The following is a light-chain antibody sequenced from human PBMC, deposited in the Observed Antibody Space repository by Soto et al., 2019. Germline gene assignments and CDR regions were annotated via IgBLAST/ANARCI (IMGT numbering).Light chain of an antibody. Sequence: EIVLTQSPATLSLSPGERATLSCRASQSVSRFLAWYQQKPGQAPRLLIYDASNRATDIPARFSGSGSGTAFTLTISSLEPEDFAVYYCQQRSNWPLTFAGGTKVEIK. V-gene: IGKV3-11*01. J-gene: IGKJ4*01. CDR2: DAS. CDR1: QSVSRF. CDR3: QQRSNWPLT.